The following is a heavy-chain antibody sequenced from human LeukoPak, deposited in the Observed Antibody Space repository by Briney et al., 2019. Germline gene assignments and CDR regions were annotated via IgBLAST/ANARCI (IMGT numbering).Heavy chain of an antibody. Sequence: ASVKVSCKASGYTFTSYDINWVRQATGQGLEWMGWMNPNSGNTGYAQKFQGRVTMTGNTSISTAYMELSSLRSEDTAVYYCARGRYSYGYFPVYWGQGTLVTVSS. CDR2: MNPNSGNT. CDR1: GYTFTSYD. D-gene: IGHD5-18*01. CDR3: ARGRYSYGYFPVY. J-gene: IGHJ4*02. V-gene: IGHV1-8*01.